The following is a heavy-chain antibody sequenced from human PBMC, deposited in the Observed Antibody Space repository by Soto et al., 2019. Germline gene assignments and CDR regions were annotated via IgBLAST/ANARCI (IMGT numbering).Heavy chain of an antibody. J-gene: IGHJ4*02. V-gene: IGHV4-59*01. CDR1: GGWISNEY. CDR2: IYSSGST. D-gene: IGHD5-18*01. CDR3: ARDHPHSYGVYYFDY. Sequence: SETLSLTCTVSGGWISNEYWNGVRQPPRKRLEWIGYIYSSGSTHYNPSLQNRVTISIDTSKNQVSLKVNSVTAADTAVYYCARDHPHSYGVYYFDYWGQGTPVTVSS.